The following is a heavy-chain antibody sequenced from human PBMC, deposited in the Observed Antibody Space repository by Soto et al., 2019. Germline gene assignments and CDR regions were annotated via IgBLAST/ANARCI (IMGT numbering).Heavy chain of an antibody. V-gene: IGHV3-23*01. CDR1: GFTFSTYA. CDR2: VSASGLNT. D-gene: IGHD5-12*01. CDR3: AREDGYRGGDAFDI. J-gene: IGHJ3*02. Sequence: GGSLRLSCAASGFTFSTYAMAWVRQAPGKGLEWVSGVSASGLNTYYADSVKGRFTISRDNSKNTLYLQMNSLRAEDTAVYYCAREDGYRGGDAFDIWGQGTMVTVSS.